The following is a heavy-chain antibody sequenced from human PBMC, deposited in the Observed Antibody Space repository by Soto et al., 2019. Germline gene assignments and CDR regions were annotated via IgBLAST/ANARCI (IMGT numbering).Heavy chain of an antibody. Sequence: GGSLRLSCSASGFTFSSYAMHWVRQAPGKGLEYVSAISSNGGSTYYADSVKGRFTISRDNSKNTLYLQMSSLRAEDTTVYYCVKDEEYSYGPRFGYWGQGTLVTVSS. D-gene: IGHD5-18*01. CDR2: ISSNGGST. CDR1: GFTFSSYA. CDR3: VKDEEYSYGPRFGY. V-gene: IGHV3-64D*06. J-gene: IGHJ4*02.